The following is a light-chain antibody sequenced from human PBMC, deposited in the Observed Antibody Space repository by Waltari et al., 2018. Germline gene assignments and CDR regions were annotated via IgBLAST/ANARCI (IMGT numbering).Light chain of an antibody. CDR1: SSGVGFYNL. V-gene: IGLV2-23*02. CDR2: EVI. Sequence: QSALTQPASAPGSPGQSITISCTGTSSGVGFYNLVSWYQQHPDKAPKLMVYEVIERPSGVSTRFSGSKSGNTASLTISGLQAEDEADYYCCSYAGRNIWVFGGGTKVTVL. J-gene: IGLJ3*02. CDR3: CSYAGRNIWV.